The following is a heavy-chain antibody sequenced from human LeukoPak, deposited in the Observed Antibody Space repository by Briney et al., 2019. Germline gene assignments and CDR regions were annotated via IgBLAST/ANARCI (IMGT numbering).Heavy chain of an antibody. D-gene: IGHD6-19*01. V-gene: IGHV3-9*01. CDR2: VTWNSGNI. CDR1: GFTFDDNA. CDR3: AKDTSDSSGWYGFDY. J-gene: IGHJ4*02. Sequence: GRSPRLSCAASGFTFDDNAMHWVRQAPGKGLEWVSGVTWNSGNIGYADSVKGRFTISRDNAKNSLYLQMNSLRAEDTALYYCAKDTSDSSGWYGFDYWGQGTLVTVSS.